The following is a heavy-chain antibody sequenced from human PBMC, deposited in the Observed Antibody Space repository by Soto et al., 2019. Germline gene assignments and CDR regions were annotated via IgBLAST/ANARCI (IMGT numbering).Heavy chain of an antibody. J-gene: IGHJ4*02. D-gene: IGHD5-12*01. Sequence: QVQLQVSAPGLVKPTETLSLTCTVSGDSISAYSWSWVRQPAGKGVEWIGNIHYNGNTKYNPSLKSRVTMSVDTSKNQFSLKLISVTAADTAKYFCAREGNLGRWLQPLDFWGQGTLVTVSS. CDR2: IHYNGNT. V-gene: IGHV4-59*13. CDR3: AREGNLGRWLQPLDF. CDR1: GDSISAYS.